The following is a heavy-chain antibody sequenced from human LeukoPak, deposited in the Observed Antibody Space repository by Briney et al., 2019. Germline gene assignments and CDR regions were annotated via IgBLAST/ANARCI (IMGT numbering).Heavy chain of an antibody. CDR3: ARRPTVYCSSTSCYRYDAFDI. Sequence: SETLSLTCAVYGGSFSGYYWSWIRQPPGKGLEWIGEINHSGSTNYNPSLKSRVTISVDTSKNQFSLKLSSVTAADTAVYYCARRPTVYCSSTSCYRYDAFDIWGQGTMVTVSS. CDR2: INHSGST. J-gene: IGHJ3*02. D-gene: IGHD2-2*02. V-gene: IGHV4-34*01. CDR1: GGSFSGYY.